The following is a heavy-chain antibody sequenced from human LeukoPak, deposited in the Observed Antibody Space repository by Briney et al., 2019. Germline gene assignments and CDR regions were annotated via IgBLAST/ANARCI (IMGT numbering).Heavy chain of an antibody. D-gene: IGHD2-2*01. CDR1: GFTFSSYS. Sequence: GGSLRLSYSASGFTFSSYSMRWVRQPPGKGLEWVSSVRVIVGNTYYAHSVKGWFTIYRDNSKNTLYLQMNSLRAEDTAVYYCAKIHLSSTSCYCFDYWGQGTLVTVSS. V-gene: IGHV3-23*01. CDR2: VRVIVGNT. CDR3: AKIHLSSTSCYCFDY. J-gene: IGHJ4*02.